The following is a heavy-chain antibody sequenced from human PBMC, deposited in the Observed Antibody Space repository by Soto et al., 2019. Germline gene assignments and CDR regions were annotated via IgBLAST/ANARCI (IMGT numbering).Heavy chain of an antibody. V-gene: IGHV1-46*03. D-gene: IGHD3-3*01. CDR3: ARGIVNNVLDSYFDV. CDR1: GYTFTSYF. CDR2: INPGAGST. J-gene: IGHJ4*02. Sequence: ASVKVSCKASGYTFTSYFLHWVRQAPGQGLEWMGIINPGAGSTTYAQNFQGRVTMTSDTSTSTVFMELSSLRSDDTAVYYCARGIVNNVLDSYFDVWGPGTRLNVAS.